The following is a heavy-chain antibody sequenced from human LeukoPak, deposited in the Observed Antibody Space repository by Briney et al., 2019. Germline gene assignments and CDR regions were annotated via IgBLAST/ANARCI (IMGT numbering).Heavy chain of an antibody. V-gene: IGHV4-39*07. CDR2: IYYSGST. CDR3: ARDPSVVGATKGGDY. Sequence: PSETLSLTCTVSGGSISSSSYYWGWIRQPPGKGLEWIGSIYYSGSTYYNPSLKSRVTISVDTSKNQFSLKLSSVTAADTAVYYCARDPSVVGATKGGDYWGQGTLVTVSS. CDR1: GGSISSSSYY. J-gene: IGHJ4*02. D-gene: IGHD1-26*01.